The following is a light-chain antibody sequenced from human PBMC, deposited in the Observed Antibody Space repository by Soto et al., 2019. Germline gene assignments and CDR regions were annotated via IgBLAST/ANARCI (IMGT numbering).Light chain of an antibody. CDR3: QQYNTYAT. V-gene: IGKV1-5*01. CDR1: QSINNW. Sequence: DIQMTQSPSTLSASVGDRVTIPCRASQSINNWLAWYQQKPGKAPKFLIYDASNLESGVPSRFSGSASGTEFTLTISSLQPDDFATYFCQQYNTYATFGQGTRLEIK. J-gene: IGKJ5*01. CDR2: DAS.